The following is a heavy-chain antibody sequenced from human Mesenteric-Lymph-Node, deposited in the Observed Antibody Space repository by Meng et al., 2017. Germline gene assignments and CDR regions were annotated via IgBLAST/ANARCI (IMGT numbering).Heavy chain of an antibody. J-gene: IGHJ4*02. D-gene: IGHD6-19*01. CDR1: GFTFSDKY. CDR3: VTGWATN. V-gene: IGHV3-15*01. CDR2: IKSKTDGGTT. Sequence: VQLVEAGGGLVKPGESLRLSCAASGFTFSDKYMGWIRQAPGKGLEWVGRIKSKTDGGTTDYTAPVKGRFTISREDSKNTLYLQMNSLKTEDTAVYYCVTGWATNWGQGTLVTVSS.